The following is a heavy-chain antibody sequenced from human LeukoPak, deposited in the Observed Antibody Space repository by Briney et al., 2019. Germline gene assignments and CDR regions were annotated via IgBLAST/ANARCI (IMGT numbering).Heavy chain of an antibody. CDR1: GFTFSDYY. CDR2: ISSSGHSI. CDR3: ARGKTRRPDSFDY. J-gene: IGHJ4*02. V-gene: IGHV3-11*01. Sequence: GGSLRLSCVASGFTFSDYYMSWIRQAPGRGLEWVSYISSSGHSIYYADSVKGRFAISRDDAQNSLYLRMNSLRAEDTAIYYCARGKTRRPDSFDYWGQGTLATVSS.